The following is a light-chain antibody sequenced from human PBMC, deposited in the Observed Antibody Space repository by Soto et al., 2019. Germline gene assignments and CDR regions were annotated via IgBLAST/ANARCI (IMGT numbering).Light chain of an antibody. J-gene: IGKJ1*01. Sequence: EMVLTQSPGTLSLSPGERATLSCRACGTVAGSYLAWYQQKPGQAPRLLIHGASTRATGIADRFSGSGSGTDFTLTISSLQSEDFAVYYCQQYNNWPPWTFGQGTKVDIK. V-gene: IGKV3D-15*01. CDR1: GTVAGSY. CDR2: GAS. CDR3: QQYNNWPPWT.